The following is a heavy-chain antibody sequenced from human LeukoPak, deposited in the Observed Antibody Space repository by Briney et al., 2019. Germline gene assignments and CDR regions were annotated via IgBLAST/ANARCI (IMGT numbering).Heavy chain of an antibody. V-gene: IGHV3-48*03. CDR2: ISPDSNRI. J-gene: IGHJ4*02. CDR1: GFTFSSYE. CDR3: TRLLLQSSPPNDY. D-gene: IGHD3-3*01. Sequence: GGSLRLSCAASGFTFSSYEMNWVRQAPGKGLEWVSSISPDSNRIYYADSVRGRFTMSRDDAQNSLHLRMNSLRADDTAVYYCTRLLLQSSPPNDYWGQGTLVAVSS.